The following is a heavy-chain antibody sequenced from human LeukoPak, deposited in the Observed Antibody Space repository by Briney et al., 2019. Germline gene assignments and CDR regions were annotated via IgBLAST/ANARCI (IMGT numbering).Heavy chain of an antibody. Sequence: GSLRLSCAASGFTFSSYGMHWVRQAPGKGLEWAALIWYDGSNKYYTDSVKGRLTISRDNSKNTLYLQMNSLRAEDTAIYYCAREGPRGNSQFDYWGQGTLVTVSS. CDR3: AREGPRGNSQFDY. D-gene: IGHD2/OR15-2a*01. CDR2: IWYDGSNK. CDR1: GFTFSSYG. V-gene: IGHV3-33*01. J-gene: IGHJ4*02.